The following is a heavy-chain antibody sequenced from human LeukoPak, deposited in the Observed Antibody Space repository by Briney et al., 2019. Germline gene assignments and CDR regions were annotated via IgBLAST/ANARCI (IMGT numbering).Heavy chain of an antibody. Sequence: GGSLRLSCAASGFTFSSYAMHWVRQAPGKGLEWVAVISYDGSNKYYADSVKGRFTISRDNSKNTLYLQMNSLRAEDTAVYYCARVAAAIAARPYYYYMDVWGKGTTVTVSS. V-gene: IGHV3-30*04. J-gene: IGHJ6*03. D-gene: IGHD6-6*01. CDR2: ISYDGSNK. CDR1: GFTFSSYA. CDR3: ARVAAAIAARPYYYYMDV.